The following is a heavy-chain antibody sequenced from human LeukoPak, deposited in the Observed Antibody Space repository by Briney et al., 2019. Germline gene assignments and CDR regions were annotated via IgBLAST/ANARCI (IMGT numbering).Heavy chain of an antibody. J-gene: IGHJ4*02. CDR3: ARFPQPSGGSYNFDY. Sequence: GSLRLSCAASGFTFSSYALHWVRQAPGKGLEWVAVISYDGSNKYYADSVKGRFTISRDNSKNTLYLQMNSLRAEDTAVYYCARFPQPSGGSYNFDYWGQGTLVTVSS. CDR1: GFTFSSYA. V-gene: IGHV3-30-3*01. CDR2: ISYDGSNK. D-gene: IGHD2-15*01.